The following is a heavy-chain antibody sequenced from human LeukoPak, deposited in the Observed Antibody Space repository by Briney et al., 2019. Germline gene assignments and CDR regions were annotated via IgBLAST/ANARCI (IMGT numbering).Heavy chain of an antibody. D-gene: IGHD1-14*01. Sequence: PGRSLRLSCAASGFTFDDYAMHWVRQAPGKGLEWVSGIRWNSGSIGYADSVKGRFTISRDNAKNSLYLQMNSLRAEDTALYYCAKDKRGDRAQPSYYYGMDVWGQGTTVTVSS. CDR3: AKDKRGDRAQPSYYYGMDV. J-gene: IGHJ6*02. V-gene: IGHV3-9*01. CDR2: IRWNSGSI. CDR1: GFTFDDYA.